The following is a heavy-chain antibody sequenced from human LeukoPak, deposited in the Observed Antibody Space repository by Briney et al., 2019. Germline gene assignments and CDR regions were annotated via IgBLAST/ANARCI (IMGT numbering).Heavy chain of an antibody. CDR3: ARDRTPNGYSSGWRI. V-gene: IGHV4-61*01. CDR2: IDYTGST. CDR1: SVSFG. J-gene: IGHJ3*02. Sequence: SVSFGGRWIIQTQGKGLEWMAYIDYTGSTNYNPSLKSRVTISVDTSKNQFSLKLSSVTAADTAVYYCARDRTPNGYSSGWRIWGQGTMVTVSS. D-gene: IGHD6-19*01.